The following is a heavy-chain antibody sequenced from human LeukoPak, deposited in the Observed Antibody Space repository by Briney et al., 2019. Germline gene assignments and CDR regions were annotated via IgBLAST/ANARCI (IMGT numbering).Heavy chain of an antibody. CDR2: IHPGDSDI. V-gene: IGHV5-51*01. CDR3: ARRESSGSIDY. CDR1: GYSFSNYW. D-gene: IGHD6-19*01. J-gene: IGHJ4*02. Sequence: RESLKISCKGSGYSFSNYWIGWVRQVPGKGLEWMGIIHPGDSDIRYSPSFQGQVTISADKSISTAYLQWSSLKASDTAMYYCARRESSGSIDYWGQGTLVTVSS.